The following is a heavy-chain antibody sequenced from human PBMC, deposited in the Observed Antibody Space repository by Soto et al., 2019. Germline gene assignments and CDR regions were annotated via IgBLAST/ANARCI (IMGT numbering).Heavy chain of an antibody. D-gene: IGHD4-17*01. CDR1: HATFTGYT. J-gene: IGHJ5*02. CDR3: ARGTVTSGRWFGP. V-gene: IGHV1-18*04. Sequence: QDHLVQSETEVKEPGASVTVSCKTSHATFTGYTINWVRQAPGQGHDRLGWISGVCGNTYYARVFQCRLTMTTDPSATTAYMELRSLRSADTAVYFCARGTVTSGRWFGPWGQGTLVTVSS. CDR2: ISGVCGNT.